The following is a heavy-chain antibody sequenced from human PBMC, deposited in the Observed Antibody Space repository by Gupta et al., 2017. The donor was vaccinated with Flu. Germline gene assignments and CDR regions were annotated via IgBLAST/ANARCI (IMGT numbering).Heavy chain of an antibody. CDR2: IYHDGST. D-gene: IGHD6-19*01. Sequence: GGPIDSYYWTWVRQPPGKRLEWIGYIYHDGSTNYNPSLKSRIIMSVDKSNKQFSLKLTSLTAADTAVYYCAGSGNYNYYDYWGQGTLVTVSA. CDR1: GGPIDSYY. J-gene: IGHJ4*02. CDR3: AGSGNYNYYDY. V-gene: IGHV4-59*03.